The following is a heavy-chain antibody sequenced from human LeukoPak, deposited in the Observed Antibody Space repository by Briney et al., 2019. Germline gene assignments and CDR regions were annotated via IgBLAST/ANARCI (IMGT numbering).Heavy chain of an antibody. J-gene: IGHJ4*02. CDR1: GYTFTSYG. CDR2: INPSGGST. Sequence: GASVKVSCKASGYTFTSYGISWVRQAPGQGLEWMGVINPSGGSTTYAQKFQGRVTLTRDTSTRTVYMELRSLRSDDTAVYYCARQGGYSSAIGMGYWGQGTLVTVSS. CDR3: ARQGGYSSAIGMGY. V-gene: IGHV1-46*01. D-gene: IGHD6-19*01.